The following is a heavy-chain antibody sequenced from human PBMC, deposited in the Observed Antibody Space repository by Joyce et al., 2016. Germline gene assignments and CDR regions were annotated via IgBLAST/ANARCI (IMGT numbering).Heavy chain of an antibody. Sequence: QLRLQESGPGLVKPSETLSLTCTVSGGSISRTSYYWGWVRQSPGKGLEWIGSIFHGRNTYFNPSFESRVTISVDTAKNQFSLRLRSVTAVDTAMYYCARGDYVWGTYRPHWFDPWGQGTLVTVSS. CDR1: GGSISRTSYY. V-gene: IGHV4-39*01. CDR3: ARGDYVWGTYRPHWFDP. CDR2: IFHGRNT. D-gene: IGHD3-16*02. J-gene: IGHJ5*02.